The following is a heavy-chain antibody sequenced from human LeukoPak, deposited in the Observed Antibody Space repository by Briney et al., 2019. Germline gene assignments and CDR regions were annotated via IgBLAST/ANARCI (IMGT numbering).Heavy chain of an antibody. J-gene: IGHJ4*02. CDR2: ISGSGGST. D-gene: IGHD3-16*01. CDR1: GFTFSSYA. CDR3: ARCKEGDFHFDY. V-gene: IGHV3-23*01. Sequence: GGSLRISCAASGFTFSSYAMSWVRQAPGKGLEWVSAISGSGGSTYYADSVKGRFTISRDNSKNTLYLQMNSLRAEDTAVYYCARCKEGDFHFDYWGQGTLVTVSS.